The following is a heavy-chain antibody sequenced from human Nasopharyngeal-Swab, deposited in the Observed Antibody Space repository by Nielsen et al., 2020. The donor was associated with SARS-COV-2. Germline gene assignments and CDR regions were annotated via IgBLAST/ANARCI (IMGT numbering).Heavy chain of an antibody. J-gene: IGHJ5*02. CDR3: ARGRIGGVIGNWFDP. D-gene: IGHD3-16*02. V-gene: IGHV4-34*01. CDR2: INYSGST. Sequence: PGKGLEWIGEINYSGSTNYNPSLKSRVTISVDTSKNQFSLKLSSVTAADTAVYYCARGRIGGVIGNWFDPWGQGTLVTVSS.